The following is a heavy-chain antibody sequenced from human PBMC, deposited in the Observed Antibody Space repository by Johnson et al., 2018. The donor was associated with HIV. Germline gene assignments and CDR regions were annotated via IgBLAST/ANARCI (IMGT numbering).Heavy chain of an antibody. V-gene: IGHV3-66*01. Sequence: VQLVESGGGLVQPGGSLRLSCAASGFTVSSNYMSWVRQAPGRGLEWVSVIYSGGNTYYADSVKGRFTISRDNAKNSLYPQMNSLRAEDTAVYYCARKGWVDGFDIWGQGTMVTVSS. J-gene: IGHJ3*02. CDR2: IYSGGNT. CDR3: ARKGWVDGFDI. CDR1: GFTVSSNY. D-gene: IGHD6-19*01.